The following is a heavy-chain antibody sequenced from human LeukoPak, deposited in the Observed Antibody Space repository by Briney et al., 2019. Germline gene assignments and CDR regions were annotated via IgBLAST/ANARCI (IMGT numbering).Heavy chain of an antibody. CDR1: GFTFSSYA. J-gene: IGHJ4*02. Sequence: GSLRLSCAASGFTFSSYAMSWVRQAPGKGLEWVANIRDDGGLKNYVDSVKGRFTISRDNAKNSVSLQMNSLRAEDTAVYYCARDLPWGYFDYWGQGTLVTVSS. CDR3: ARDLPWGYFDY. V-gene: IGHV3-7*01. CDR2: IRDDGGLK. D-gene: IGHD7-27*01.